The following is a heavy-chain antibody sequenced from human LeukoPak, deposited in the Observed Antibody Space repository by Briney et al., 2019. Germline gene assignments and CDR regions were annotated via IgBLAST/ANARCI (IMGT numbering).Heavy chain of an antibody. Sequence: KPSETLSLTCTVSGGSITSTGYYWGWIRQPPGKGLEWIGTIYYSGSTYYNPSLRSRVTMSVDTSKNQFSLKLSSVTAADTAVYYCARHFQPSSVGAIAVWGQRTLVTVSS. CDR2: IYYSGST. CDR3: ARHFQPSSVGAIAV. CDR1: GGSITSTGYY. J-gene: IGHJ4*02. D-gene: IGHD1-26*01. V-gene: IGHV4-39*01.